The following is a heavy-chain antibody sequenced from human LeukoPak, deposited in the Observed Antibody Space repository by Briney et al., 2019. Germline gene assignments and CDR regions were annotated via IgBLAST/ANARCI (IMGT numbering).Heavy chain of an antibody. V-gene: IGHV3-13*01. J-gene: IGHJ4*02. Sequence: GGSLRLSCAVSGFNFSSNDMHWVRQPTGKGLEWVSGISTAGGTYYPDSVKGRFTISRKNAKSSFYLQMNSLRAGDTAVHYCARGVHRRLAGAGPTFFDYWGQGTLVSVSS. CDR3: ARGVHRRLAGAGPTFFDY. CDR1: GFNFSSND. D-gene: IGHD6-13*01. CDR2: ISTAGGT.